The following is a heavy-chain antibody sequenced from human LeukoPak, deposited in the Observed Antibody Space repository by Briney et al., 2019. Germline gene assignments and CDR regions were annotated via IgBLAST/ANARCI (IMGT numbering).Heavy chain of an antibody. J-gene: IGHJ4*02. Sequence: GSLRLSCAASGFTFSSYAMYWVRQAPGKGLEWVSAISGTSGSTDYADSVEGRFTISRDNSRNTLYLQMNSLRAEDTALYYCARDGYGDGLFDYWGQGTLVTVSS. CDR1: GFTFSSYA. V-gene: IGHV3-23*01. D-gene: IGHD4-17*01. CDR3: ARDGYGDGLFDY. CDR2: ISGTSGST.